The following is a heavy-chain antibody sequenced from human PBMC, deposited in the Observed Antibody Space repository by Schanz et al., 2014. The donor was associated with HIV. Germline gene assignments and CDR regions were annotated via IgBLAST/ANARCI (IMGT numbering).Heavy chain of an antibody. V-gene: IGHV1-8*02. Sequence: QVQLVQSGTEVKKPGASVKVSCKASGYTFTDYFVHWGRQAPGQGLEWMGWMNPNRGNAGFAQTFQGRVTMTRNTSINTAYMEVSGLKSEDTAVYYCARKMSISNQWLRALYSNYGMDVWGQGTTVTVSS. J-gene: IGHJ6*02. CDR2: MNPNRGNA. D-gene: IGHD5-12*01. CDR3: ARKMSISNQWLRALYSNYGMDV. CDR1: GYTFTDYF.